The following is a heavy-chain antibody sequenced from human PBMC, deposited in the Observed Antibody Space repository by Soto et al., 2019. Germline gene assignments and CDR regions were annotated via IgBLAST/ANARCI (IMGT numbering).Heavy chain of an antibody. V-gene: IGHV3-30-3*01. CDR3: ARGGYCNSTSCYRYGMDV. J-gene: IGHJ6*02. Sequence: GGSLRLSCAASGFTFSSYAMHWVRQAPGKGLEWVAVMSYDGTNKYYADSVKGRFTISRDSSKNTLNLQMNSLRAEDTAVYYCARGGYCNSTSCYRYGMDVWGQGTTVTSP. CDR2: MSYDGTNK. CDR1: GFTFSSYA. D-gene: IGHD2-2*03.